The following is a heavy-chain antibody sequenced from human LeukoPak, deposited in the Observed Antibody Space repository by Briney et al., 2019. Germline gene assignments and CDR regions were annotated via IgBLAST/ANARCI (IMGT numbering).Heavy chain of an antibody. CDR2: IYHSGST. CDR3: ARAQNPYYYGSGRFDP. CDR1: GGSFSGYY. V-gene: IGHV4-34*01. Sequence: SETLSLTCAVYGGSFSGYYWSWIRQPPGKGLEWIGYIYHSGSTYYNPSLKSRVTISVDRSKNQFSLKLSSVTAADTAVYYCARAQNPYYYGSGRFDPWGQGTLVTVSS. D-gene: IGHD3-10*01. J-gene: IGHJ5*02.